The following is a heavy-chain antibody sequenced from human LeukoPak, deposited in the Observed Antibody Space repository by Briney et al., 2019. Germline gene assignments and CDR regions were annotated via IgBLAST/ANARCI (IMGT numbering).Heavy chain of an antibody. D-gene: IGHD3/OR15-3a*01. V-gene: IGHV4-59*08. Sequence: PSETLSLTCTVSGGSISSYHCSWIRQPPGKGLEWIAYIYYTGSTNYNPSLKSRVTISVDTSKNQFSLKLSSVTAADMAVYYCARHLGLKGFDPWGQGTLVTVSS. CDR1: GGSISSYH. CDR3: ARHLGLKGFDP. CDR2: IYYTGST. J-gene: IGHJ5*02.